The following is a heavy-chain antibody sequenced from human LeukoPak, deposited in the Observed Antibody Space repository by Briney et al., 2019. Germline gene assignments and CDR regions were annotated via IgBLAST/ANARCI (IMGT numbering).Heavy chain of an antibody. CDR1: GFTFYNYA. J-gene: IGHJ4*02. CDR3: ATRHEYSYPY. D-gene: IGHD5-18*01. Sequence: GGSLRLSCVASGFTFYNYAMHWVRQAPGKGLEYVSAIGGNGDTSYYADSVKGRFTISRDNSKNTVYLQLGSLRTEDMADYYCATRHEYSYPYWGQGTLVTVSS. V-gene: IGHV3-64*02. CDR2: IGGNGDTS.